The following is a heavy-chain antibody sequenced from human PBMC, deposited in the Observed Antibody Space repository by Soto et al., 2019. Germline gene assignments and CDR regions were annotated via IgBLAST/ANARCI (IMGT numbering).Heavy chain of an antibody. Sequence: QVQLQESGPGLVKPSETLSLTCTVSSGSVSSGSYYWSWIRQPPGKGLEWIGYIYCSGSTNYSPSLKSRVTRTVDTSNNQFSRKLSSVTAADTAVYYFARDLAIGENWFDPWGQGTLVTVSS. V-gene: IGHV4-61*01. CDR2: IYCSGST. CDR1: SGSVSSGSYY. D-gene: IGHD2-21*01. CDR3: ARDLAIGENWFDP. J-gene: IGHJ5*02.